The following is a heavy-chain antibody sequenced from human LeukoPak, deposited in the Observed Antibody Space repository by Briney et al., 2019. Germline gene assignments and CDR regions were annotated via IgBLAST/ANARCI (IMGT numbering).Heavy chain of an antibody. CDR2: IYYSGST. J-gene: IGHJ4*02. V-gene: IGHV4-31*03. Sequence: PSQTLSLTCTVSGGSISSGGYYWSWFRQHPGKGLEWIGYIYYSGSTYYNPSLKSRVTISVDTSKNHFSLKLSSVTAADTAVYYCARGTVPLDCSRTSCYKGGFDYWGQGALVTVSS. CDR1: GGSISSGGYY. CDR3: ARGTVPLDCSRTSCYKGGFDY. D-gene: IGHD2-2*02.